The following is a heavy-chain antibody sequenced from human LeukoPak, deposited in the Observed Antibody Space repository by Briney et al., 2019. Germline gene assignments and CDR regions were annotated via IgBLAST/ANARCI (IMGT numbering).Heavy chain of an antibody. CDR1: GDSVSSNSAP. Sequence: SQTLPLTFPISGDSVSSNSAPWNWITQSPSRGLEWLRRTYYRCKWYNDYAESVKSRLSVNPDTSKNQLSLQLNSVTPEDTAVYYCAREWLQDGFDIWGQGTMVTVSS. V-gene: IGHV6-1*01. D-gene: IGHD5-24*01. CDR3: AREWLQDGFDI. CDR2: TYYRCKWYN. J-gene: IGHJ3*02.